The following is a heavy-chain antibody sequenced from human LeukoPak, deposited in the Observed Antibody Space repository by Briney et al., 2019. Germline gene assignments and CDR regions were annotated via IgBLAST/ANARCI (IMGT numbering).Heavy chain of an antibody. CDR1: GFTFSSYG. Sequence: PGRSLRLSCAASGFTFSSYGMHWVRQAPGKGLEWVAVIWNDGTNKYYADSVKGRSTISRDNSKNTLYLQMNSLRDEDTAVYYCARVVGSGWPPFDHWGQGTLVTVSS. CDR3: ARVVGSGWPPFDH. D-gene: IGHD6-19*01. J-gene: IGHJ4*02. V-gene: IGHV3-33*01. CDR2: IWNDGTNK.